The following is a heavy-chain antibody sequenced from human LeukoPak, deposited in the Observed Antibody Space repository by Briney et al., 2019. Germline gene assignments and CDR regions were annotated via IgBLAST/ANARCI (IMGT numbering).Heavy chain of an antibody. CDR3: ARQPGVRASSPNDY. Sequence: ASVKVSCKASGYTFTGYYIHWVRQAPGQGLEWMGWINPNSGDTNYAPKFQGRVTMTRDTSISTAYMELSRLRSDDTAVYYCARQPGVRASSPNDYWGQGTLVTVSS. D-gene: IGHD6-13*01. J-gene: IGHJ4*02. CDR1: GYTFTGYY. CDR2: INPNSGDT. V-gene: IGHV1-2*02.